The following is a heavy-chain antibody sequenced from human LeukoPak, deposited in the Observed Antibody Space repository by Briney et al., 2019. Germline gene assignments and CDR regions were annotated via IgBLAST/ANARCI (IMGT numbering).Heavy chain of an antibody. CDR2: ISYDGSNK. CDR1: GFTISSYA. Sequence: GRSLRLSCAASGFTISSYAMHWVRQAPGKGLEWVAVISYDGSNKYYADSVKGRFTISRDNSKNTLYLQMNSLRSEDTAVYYCAVAGTDAFDIWGQGTMVTVSS. J-gene: IGHJ3*02. V-gene: IGHV3-30*04. D-gene: IGHD1-1*01. CDR3: AVAGTDAFDI.